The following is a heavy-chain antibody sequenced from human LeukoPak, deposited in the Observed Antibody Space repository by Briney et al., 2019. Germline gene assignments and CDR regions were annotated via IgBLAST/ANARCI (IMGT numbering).Heavy chain of an antibody. CDR3: ATSPMVRGVHRFNWFDP. Sequence: GASVKVSCKASGYTFTSYDINWVRQATGQGLEWMGWMNPHSGNTGYAQKFQGRVTVTRNTSISTAYMELTSLRSEDTAVYYCATSPMVRGVHRFNWFDPWGQGTLVTVSS. J-gene: IGHJ5*02. CDR1: GYTFTSYD. D-gene: IGHD3-10*01. V-gene: IGHV1-8*01. CDR2: MNPHSGNT.